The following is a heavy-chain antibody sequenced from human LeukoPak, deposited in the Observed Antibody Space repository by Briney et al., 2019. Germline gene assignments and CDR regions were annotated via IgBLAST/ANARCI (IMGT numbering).Heavy chain of an antibody. Sequence: SETLSLTCTVSGGSISSYYWSWIRQRPGKGLELIGYIFDSGYTNYNPSLDSRVTISVDTSKNQFSLKLTSVTAADTAVYYCARAKDFGVVRSYWGQGTLVTVSS. CDR2: IFDSGYT. V-gene: IGHV4-59*01. CDR1: GGSISSYY. CDR3: ARAKDFGVVRSY. D-gene: IGHD3-3*01. J-gene: IGHJ4*02.